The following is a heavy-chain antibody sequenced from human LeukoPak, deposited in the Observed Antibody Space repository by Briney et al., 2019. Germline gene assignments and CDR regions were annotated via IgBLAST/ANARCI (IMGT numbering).Heavy chain of an antibody. CDR2: ISTSGRAT. CDR3: AKARGSSVYEQFDY. D-gene: IGHD5/OR15-5a*01. J-gene: IGHJ4*02. Sequence: GGSLRLSCAASGFAFSTYAMTWVRQAPEKGLQWVSTISTSGRATYYADSVEGRFTISRDNSKNTLYLQMNSLRADDTAVYYCAKARGSSVYEQFDYWGQGTQVAVSP. V-gene: IGHV3-23*01. CDR1: GFAFSTYA.